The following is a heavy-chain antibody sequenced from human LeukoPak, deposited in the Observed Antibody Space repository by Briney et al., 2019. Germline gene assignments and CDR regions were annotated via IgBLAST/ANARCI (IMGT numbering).Heavy chain of an antibody. CDR1: GDSVSSNRAA. CDR2: TYYRSNWYN. V-gene: IGHV6-1*01. Sequence: SQTLSLTCALSGDSVSSNRAAWHWIRQSPSRGLEWLGRTYYRSNWYNDYALSVKSRITINPDTSKNQFSLHLNSVTPDDTAVYYCTRVVSGTTYTFDLWGQGTMVAVSS. D-gene: IGHD1-1*01. J-gene: IGHJ3*01. CDR3: TRVVSGTTYTFDL.